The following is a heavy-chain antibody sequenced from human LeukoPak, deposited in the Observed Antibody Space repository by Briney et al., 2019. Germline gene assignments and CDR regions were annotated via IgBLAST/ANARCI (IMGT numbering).Heavy chain of an antibody. CDR2: IFHSGST. CDR1: GYSISSGYY. J-gene: IGHJ4*02. D-gene: IGHD6-19*01. CDR3: ARDRGVAVAGPPGY. V-gene: IGHV4-38-2*02. Sequence: PSETLSLTCAVSGYSISSGYYWGWIRQPPGKGLEWVGSIFHSGSTYYNPSLKSRVTISVDTSKNQFSLKLSSVTAADTAVYYCARDRGVAVAGPPGYWGQGTQVTVSS.